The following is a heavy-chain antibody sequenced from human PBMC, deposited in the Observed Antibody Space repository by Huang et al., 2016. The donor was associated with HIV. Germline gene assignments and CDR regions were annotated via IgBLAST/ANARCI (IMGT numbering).Heavy chain of an antibody. CDR1: GASISSASYY. J-gene: IGHJ6*03. V-gene: IGHV4-39*01. D-gene: IGHD1-26*01. Sequence: QVKLQESRPGLVKSSETLSLTCTVSGASISSASYYWGWIRQPPGKGLEWIGTIYHTGTTYYSPALKSLLSMSVDTAENQVSLRLRPVTAADAAVYFCARHWEGSVYYYYYIDVWGPGTTVTVSS. CDR3: ARHWEGSVYYYYYIDV. CDR2: IYHTGTT.